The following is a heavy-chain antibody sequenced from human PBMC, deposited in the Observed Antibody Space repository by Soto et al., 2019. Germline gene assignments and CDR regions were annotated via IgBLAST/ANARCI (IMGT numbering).Heavy chain of an antibody. CDR1: GFTFSSYA. CDR3: AKRGEAADSYYYYGMDV. J-gene: IGHJ6*02. D-gene: IGHD2-21*01. V-gene: IGHV3-23*01. Sequence: PGGSLRLSCAASGFTFSSYAMSWVRQAPGKGLEWVSAISGSGGSTYYADSVKGRFTISRDNSKNTLYLQMNSLRAEDTAVYYCAKRGEAADSYYYYGMDVWGQGTTVTVSS. CDR2: ISGSGGST.